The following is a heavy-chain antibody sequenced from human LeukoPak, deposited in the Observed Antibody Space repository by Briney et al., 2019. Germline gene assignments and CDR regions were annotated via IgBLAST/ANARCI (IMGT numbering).Heavy chain of an antibody. Sequence: GGSLRLSCAASGFRFSDYVMHWVRQAPGKGLEWVAVISYDGSNKYYADSVKGRFTISRDNSKNTLYLQMNSLRAEDTAVYYCAKDIPKDYWGQGTLVTVSS. CDR1: GFRFSDYV. J-gene: IGHJ4*02. CDR3: AKDIPKDY. CDR2: ISYDGSNK. V-gene: IGHV3-30*18.